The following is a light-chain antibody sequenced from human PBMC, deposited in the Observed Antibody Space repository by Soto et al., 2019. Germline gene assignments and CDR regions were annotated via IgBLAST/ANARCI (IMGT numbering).Light chain of an antibody. CDR3: QQYNTYSA. CDR1: QSFSNW. CDR2: DAS. Sequence: DIQMTQSPSTLSESVVDRVTITFRASQSFSNWLAWYQQKRGKAPELLIYDASSLKSGVPSRFSGSGSGTEFTLTISSLQTDDFATYYCQQYNTYSAFGQGTKVDIK. V-gene: IGKV1-5*01. J-gene: IGKJ1*01.